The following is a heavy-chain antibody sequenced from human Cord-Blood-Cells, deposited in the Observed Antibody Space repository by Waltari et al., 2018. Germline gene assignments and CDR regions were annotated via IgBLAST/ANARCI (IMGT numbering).Heavy chain of an antibody. D-gene: IGHD6-6*01. CDR3: AREVYKEYSSSSYAFDI. J-gene: IGHJ3*02. V-gene: IGHV4-39*01. CDR1: GGSISSSSYY. Sequence: QLQLQESGPGLVKPSETLSLTCTVSGGSISSSSYYWGWIRQPPGKGREWMGSIYYSGSTYYNPSLKSRVTISVDTSKNQFSLKLSSVTAADTAVYYCAREVYKEYSSSSYAFDIWGQGTMVTVSS. CDR2: IYYSGST.